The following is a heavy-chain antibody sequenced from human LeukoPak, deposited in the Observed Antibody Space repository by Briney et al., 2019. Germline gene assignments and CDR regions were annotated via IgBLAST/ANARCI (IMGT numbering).Heavy chain of an antibody. CDR3: ARAVLATKSEHWFDS. Sequence: SETLSLTCSVSGGSITYYWVWIRQPPGKGLEWIGSIYYSGSTNYKPSLKSRATLSLDTSNKRLSLKLNSVTAADTAMYYCARAVLATKSEHWFDSWGQGTLVTVSS. CDR1: GGSITYY. D-gene: IGHD2-8*01. CDR2: IYYSGST. V-gene: IGHV4-39*07. J-gene: IGHJ5*01.